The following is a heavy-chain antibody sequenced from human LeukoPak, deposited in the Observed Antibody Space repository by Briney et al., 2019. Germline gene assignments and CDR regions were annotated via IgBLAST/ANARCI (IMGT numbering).Heavy chain of an antibody. V-gene: IGHV3-23*01. CDR1: GFIFNNFA. D-gene: IGHD6-19*01. Sequence: PGGSLRLSCAASGFIFNNFAMSWVRQAPGKGLEWVSGISGSGTSPYYADSVKGRFTISRDNSKNTVYLQMNSLRVEDTAVYYCAKSLRYSSGCHHFDHWGQGTLVTVSS. CDR2: ISGSGTSP. J-gene: IGHJ4*02. CDR3: AKSLRYSSGCHHFDH.